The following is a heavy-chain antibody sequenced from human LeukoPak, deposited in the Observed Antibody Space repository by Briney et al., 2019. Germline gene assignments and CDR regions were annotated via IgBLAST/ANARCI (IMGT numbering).Heavy chain of an antibody. CDR2: IIPILGIA. CDR3: AKYSSSWGIFDY. D-gene: IGHD6-13*01. V-gene: IGHV1-69*04. Sequence: SVKVSCKASGGTFSSYAISWVRQAPGQGLEWMGRIIPILGIANYAQKFQGRVTITADKSTSTAYMELSSLRSEDTAVYYCAKYSSSWGIFDYWGQGTLVTVSS. CDR1: GGTFSSYA. J-gene: IGHJ4*02.